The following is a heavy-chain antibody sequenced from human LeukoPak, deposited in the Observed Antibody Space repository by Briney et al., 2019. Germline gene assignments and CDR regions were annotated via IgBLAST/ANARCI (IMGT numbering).Heavy chain of an antibody. CDR3: ARGRYCSAEICTGGDSFDI. CDR1: GGSISNYY. J-gene: IGHJ3*02. Sequence: SETLSLTCTVSGGSISNYYWSWIRQPAGKGLEWIGRKYARGSSNYNPPVQSRVTMSVDTSKNQFSLKLRSVTAADTAVYYCARGRYCSAEICTGGDSFDIWGQGTMVSVSP. CDR2: KYARGSS. V-gene: IGHV4-4*07. D-gene: IGHD2-15*01.